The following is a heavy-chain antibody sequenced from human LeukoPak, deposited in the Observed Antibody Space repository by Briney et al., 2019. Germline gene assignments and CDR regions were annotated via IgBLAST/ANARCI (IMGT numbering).Heavy chain of an antibody. Sequence: GASVKVSCKASGYTFTGYYMHWVRQAPGQGLEWMGWINPNSGGTNYAQKFQGRVTMTGDTSISTAYMELSRLRSDDTAVYYCARVALYDFWSGYYDYWGQGTLVTVSS. V-gene: IGHV1-2*02. CDR3: ARVALYDFWSGYYDY. J-gene: IGHJ4*02. CDR2: INPNSGGT. CDR1: GYTFTGYY. D-gene: IGHD3-3*01.